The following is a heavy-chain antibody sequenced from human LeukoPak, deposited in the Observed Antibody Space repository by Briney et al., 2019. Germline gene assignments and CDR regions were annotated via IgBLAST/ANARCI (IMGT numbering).Heavy chain of an antibody. CDR2: IIPILGIA. Sequence: SVKVSCKASGGTFSSYAISWVRQAPGQGLEWMGRIIPILGIANYAQKFQGRVTITADKSTSTAYMELSSLRSEDTAVYYCARGVPAANDDAFDIWGQGTMVTVSS. CDR3: ARGVPAANDDAFDI. D-gene: IGHD2-2*01. V-gene: IGHV1-69*04. CDR1: GGTFSSYA. J-gene: IGHJ3*02.